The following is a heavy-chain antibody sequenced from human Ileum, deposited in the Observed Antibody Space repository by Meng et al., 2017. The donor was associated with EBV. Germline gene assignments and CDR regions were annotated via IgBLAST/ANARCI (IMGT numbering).Heavy chain of an antibody. Sequence: GPGSGQVKPSQTPSLTCAGSGRSIMSRGHSWSWIRQPPRKGLEWIGDIQHSGSTYYNPSLKSRVTISVDRSRNQFSLKLSSVTAADTAVYYCARAHPVVYFFDYWGQGTLVTVFS. V-gene: IGHV4-30-2*01. CDR2: IQHSGST. J-gene: IGHJ4*02. D-gene: IGHD4-23*01. CDR3: ARAHPVVYFFDY. CDR1: GRSIMSRGHS.